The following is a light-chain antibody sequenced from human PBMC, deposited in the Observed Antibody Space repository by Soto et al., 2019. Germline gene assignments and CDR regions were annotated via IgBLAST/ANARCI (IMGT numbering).Light chain of an antibody. CDR2: GAS. V-gene: IGKV3-20*01. J-gene: IGKJ1*01. CDR3: QQYGSSPLWT. CDR1: QSVTSS. Sequence: VVLTQSPATLSVSPGAGATLSCRASQSVTSSLAWYQQKPGQAPRLLIYGASSRATGIPDRFSGSGSGTDFTLTISRLEPEDFAVYYCQQYGSSPLWTFGQGTKVDIK.